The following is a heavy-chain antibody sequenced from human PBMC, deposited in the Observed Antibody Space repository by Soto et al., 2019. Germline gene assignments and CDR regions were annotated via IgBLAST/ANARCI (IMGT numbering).Heavy chain of an antibody. CDR3: AREHSSSWRFDY. CDR2: MNHNSGNT. CDR1: GYTFTRYD. D-gene: IGHD6-13*01. V-gene: IGHV1-8*01. J-gene: IGHJ4*02. Sequence: QVQLVQSGAEVKKHGASVKVSCKASGYTFTRYDINWVRQATGQGLEWMGWMNHNSGNTGYAQKFQGRVTMTRNTSISTAYMELSSLRSEDTAVYYCAREHSSSWRFDYWGQGTLVTVSS.